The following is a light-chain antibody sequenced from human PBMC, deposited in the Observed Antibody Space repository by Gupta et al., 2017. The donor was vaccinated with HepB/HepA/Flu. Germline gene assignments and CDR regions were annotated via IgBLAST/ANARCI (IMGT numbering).Light chain of an antibody. J-gene: IGLJ2*01. CDR2: GRE. CDR1: SLRSYY. Sequence: SSELTQDPAVSVALGQTVRITCEGNSLRSYYASWYQQKPGQAPVLVMYGREDRPSGIPDRFSGSNSGSTASLSITGAQAEDEADYYCSSRDSSGNNVVFGGGTKLTVL. V-gene: IGLV3-19*01. CDR3: SSRDSSGNNVV.